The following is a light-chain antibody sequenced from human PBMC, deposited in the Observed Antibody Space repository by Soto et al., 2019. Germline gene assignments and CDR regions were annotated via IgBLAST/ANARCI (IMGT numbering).Light chain of an antibody. CDR1: SSDVGGYNY. CDR3: SSYTSTSTLYV. CDR2: EVT. J-gene: IGLJ1*01. Sequence: QSALTQPASVSGSPGQSITISCTGTSSDVGGYNYVSWYQQHPDKAPKLMIYEVTNRPSGVSFRFSGSKSGNTASLTISGLQPEDEADYYCSSYTSTSTLYVFGTGTKLPS. V-gene: IGLV2-14*01.